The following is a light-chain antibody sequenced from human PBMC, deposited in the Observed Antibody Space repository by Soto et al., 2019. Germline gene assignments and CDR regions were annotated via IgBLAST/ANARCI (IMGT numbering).Light chain of an antibody. CDR3: QQYDNRPPYT. J-gene: IGKJ2*01. CDR1: HDISNY. CDR2: DAS. V-gene: IGKV1-33*01. Sequence: DIQMTQSPSSLSASVGDRVTITCQASHDISNYLNWYQQKPGKAPKLLIYDASNLETGVPSRFSGSGSGTDFTFTISSLQPEDIATYYCQQYDNRPPYTFGQGTKLEIK.